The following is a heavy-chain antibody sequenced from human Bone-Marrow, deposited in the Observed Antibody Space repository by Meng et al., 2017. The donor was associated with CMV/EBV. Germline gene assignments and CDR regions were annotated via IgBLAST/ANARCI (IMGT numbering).Heavy chain of an antibody. J-gene: IGHJ6*02. D-gene: IGHD2-2*01. V-gene: IGHV3-30*09. CDR2: ISSDGNSD. Sequence: GESLKISCAASGITFSGFAMHWVRQAPGKGLEWVAVISSDGNSDYYADSAEGRFAISRDNSKNTLYLQMNRLRGEDTAVYYCARDWGDDCPSPSCYFDYYYAMDVWGQGTTVTVSS. CDR1: GITFSGFA. CDR3: ARDWGDDCPSPSCYFDYYYAMDV.